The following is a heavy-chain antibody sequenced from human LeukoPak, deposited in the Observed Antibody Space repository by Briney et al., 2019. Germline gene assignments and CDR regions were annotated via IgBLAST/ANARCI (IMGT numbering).Heavy chain of an antibody. D-gene: IGHD3-9*01. CDR2: ISGSGGST. V-gene: IGHV3-23*01. CDR3: AIFRYYDILTGYYSSPYYYGMDV. J-gene: IGHJ6*02. Sequence: PGGSLRLSCAASGFTFSSYAMSWVRQAPGKGLEWVSAISGSGGSTYYADSVKGRFTISRDNSKNTLYLQMNSLRAEDTAVYYCAIFRYYDILTGYYSSPYYYGMDVWGQGTTVTVSS. CDR1: GFTFSSYA.